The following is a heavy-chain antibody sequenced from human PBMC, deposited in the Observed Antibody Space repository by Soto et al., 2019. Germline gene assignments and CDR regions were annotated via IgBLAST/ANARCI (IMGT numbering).Heavy chain of an antibody. CDR3: AMSRVGATKYLYYYYYGMDV. Sequence: ASVKVSCKASGYTFTGYYMHWVRQAPGQGLEWMGWINPNSGGTNYAQKFQGWVTMTRDTSISTAYMELSRLRSDDTAVYYCAMSRVGATKYLYYYYYGMDVWGQGTTVTVSS. J-gene: IGHJ6*02. D-gene: IGHD1-26*01. CDR1: GYTFTGYY. V-gene: IGHV1-2*04. CDR2: INPNSGGT.